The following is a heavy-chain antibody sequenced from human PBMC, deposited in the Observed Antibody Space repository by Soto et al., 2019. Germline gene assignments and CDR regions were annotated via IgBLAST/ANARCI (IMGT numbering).Heavy chain of an antibody. J-gene: IGHJ4*02. CDR1: GFAFSSYA. CDR3: AKDGCTNGVCYRGDY. CDR2: ISGSGGST. Sequence: GGSLRLSCAASGFAFSSYAMSWVRQAPGKGLEWVSAISGSGGSTYYADSVKGRFTISRDNSKNTLYLQMNSLRAEDTAVYYCAKDGCTNGVCYRGDYWGQGTLVTVSS. D-gene: IGHD2-8*01. V-gene: IGHV3-23*01.